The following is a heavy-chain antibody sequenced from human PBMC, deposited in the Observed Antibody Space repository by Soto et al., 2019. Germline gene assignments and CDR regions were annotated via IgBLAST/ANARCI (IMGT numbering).Heavy chain of an antibody. V-gene: IGHV4-31*03. CDR2: IYYSGST. CDR3: ARYCSGGSCYSLFSFDP. J-gene: IGHJ5*02. D-gene: IGHD2-15*01. CDR1: GGSISSGGYY. Sequence: SETLSLTCTVSGGSISSGGYYWSWIRQHPGKGLEWIGYIYYSGSTYYNPSLKSRVTISVDTSKNQFSLKLSSVTAADTAVYYCARYCSGGSCYSLFSFDPWGQGTLVTVSS.